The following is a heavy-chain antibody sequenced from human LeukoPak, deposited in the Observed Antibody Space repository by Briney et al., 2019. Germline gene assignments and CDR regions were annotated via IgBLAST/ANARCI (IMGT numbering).Heavy chain of an antibody. CDR3: ARSSIFGVVILYYYGMDV. CDR1: GFTFSSYA. D-gene: IGHD3-3*01. Sequence: GGSLRLSCAASGFTFSSYAMSWIRQAPGKGLEWVSYISSSGSTIYYADSVKGRFTISRDNAKNSLYLQMNSLRAEDTAVYYCARSSIFGVVILYYYGMDVWGQGTTVTVSS. V-gene: IGHV3-11*01. J-gene: IGHJ6*02. CDR2: ISSSGSTI.